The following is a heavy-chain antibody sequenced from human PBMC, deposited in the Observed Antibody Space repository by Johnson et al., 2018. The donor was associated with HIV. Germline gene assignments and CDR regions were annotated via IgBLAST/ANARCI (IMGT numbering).Heavy chain of an antibody. J-gene: IGHJ3*02. Sequence: QEQLVESGGGVDQPGRSLRLSCAASGFTFNSYAMHWVCQAPGKGLEWVAVISYDGSNQYYADSVKGRFTISRDNSKNTLYLQMNSLRAEDTAVYYCARAFDPRAFDIWGQGTMVTVSS. CDR2: ISYDGSNQ. V-gene: IGHV3-30-3*01. CDR3: ARAFDPRAFDI. CDR1: GFTFNSYA. D-gene: IGHD2/OR15-2a*01.